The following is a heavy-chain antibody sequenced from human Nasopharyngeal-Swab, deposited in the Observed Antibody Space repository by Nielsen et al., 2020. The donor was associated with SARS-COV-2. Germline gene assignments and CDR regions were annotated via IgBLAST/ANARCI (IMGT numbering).Heavy chain of an antibody. CDR2: ISYDGSKK. CDR3: ARDQGSSWYTYYYYYGMDV. J-gene: IGHJ6*02. CDR1: GLTFSGYA. D-gene: IGHD6-13*01. V-gene: IGHV3-30-3*01. Sequence: GESLKISCAASGLTFSGYAMHWVRQAPGKGLEWVAVISYDGSKKYYADSVKGRFTISRDNSKNTLYLQMNSLRAEDTAVYYCARDQGSSWYTYYYYYGMDVWGQGTTVTVSS.